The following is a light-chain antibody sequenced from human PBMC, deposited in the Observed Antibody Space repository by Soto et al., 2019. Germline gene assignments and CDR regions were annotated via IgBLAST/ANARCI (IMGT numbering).Light chain of an antibody. CDR3: ATWDVSLSGWV. V-gene: IGLV1-47*02. J-gene: IGLJ3*02. Sequence: QSLLTQPPSASGTPGQRVAISCSGSTSNLGSNYVFWYQRLPGTAPKLLIYHDNQRPSGVPARFSGSRSGTSASLAISGLRSEDESDYYCATWDVSLSGWVFGGGTKVTVL. CDR1: TSNLGSNY. CDR2: HDN.